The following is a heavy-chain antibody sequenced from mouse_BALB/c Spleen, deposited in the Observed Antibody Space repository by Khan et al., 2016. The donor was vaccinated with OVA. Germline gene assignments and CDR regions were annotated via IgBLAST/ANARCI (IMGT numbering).Heavy chain of an antibody. J-gene: IGHJ4*01. D-gene: IGHD2-3*01. Sequence: VQLQESGPGLVAPSQSLSITCTVSGFSLTSYGVHWVRQPPGKGLEWLGVIWAGGSTNYYSALMSSLSISTDNSQSHVFLKRNSLQTDDTAMYYCARFYDPYYSMYYWGQGTSVTVSS. CDR1: GFSLTSYG. V-gene: IGHV2-9*02. CDR2: IWAGGST. CDR3: ARFYDPYYSMYY.